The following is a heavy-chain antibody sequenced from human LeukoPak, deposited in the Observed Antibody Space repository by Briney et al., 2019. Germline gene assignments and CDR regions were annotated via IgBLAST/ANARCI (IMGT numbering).Heavy chain of an antibody. J-gene: IGHJ6*02. CDR2: MNPNSGNT. D-gene: IGHD3-9*01. CDR3: ARGPHYDILTRRPYGMDV. Sequence: GASVKVSCKASGYTFTSYDINWVRQATGQGLEWMGWMNPNSGNTGYAQKFQGRVTMTRNTSISTAYMELSSLRSEDTAVYYCARGPHYDILTRRPYGMDVWGQGTTVTVSS. CDR1: GYTFTSYD. V-gene: IGHV1-8*01.